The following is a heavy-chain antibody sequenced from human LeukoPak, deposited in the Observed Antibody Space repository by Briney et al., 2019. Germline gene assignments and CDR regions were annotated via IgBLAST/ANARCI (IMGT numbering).Heavy chain of an antibody. D-gene: IGHD4-17*01. CDR1: GGTFSSYA. J-gene: IGHJ3*02. V-gene: IGHV1-69*13. CDR3: ARSVFYDYGDYGAFDI. Sequence: ASVKVSCKASGGTFSSYAISWVRQAPGQGLEWMGGIIPIFGTANYAQKFQGRVTITADESTSTAYMELSSLRSEDTAVYYCARSVFYDYGDYGAFDIWGQGTMVTVSS. CDR2: IIPIFGTA.